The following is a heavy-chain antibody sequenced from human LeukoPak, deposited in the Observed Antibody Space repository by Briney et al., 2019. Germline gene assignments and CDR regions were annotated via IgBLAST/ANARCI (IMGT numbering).Heavy chain of an antibody. J-gene: IGHJ4*02. CDR1: GGSISGYY. CDR2: IYTSGST. Sequence: SETLSLTCTVSGGSISGYYWSWIRQPPGKGLEWIGYIYTSGSTNYNPSLKSRVTISVDTSKNQFSLKLSSVTAADTAVYYCATLGGHSGYDFDYWGQGTLVTVSS. D-gene: IGHD5-12*01. CDR3: ATLGGHSGYDFDY. V-gene: IGHV4-4*09.